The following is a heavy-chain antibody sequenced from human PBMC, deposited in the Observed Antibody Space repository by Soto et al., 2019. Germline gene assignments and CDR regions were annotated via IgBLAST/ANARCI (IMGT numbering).Heavy chain of an antibody. J-gene: IGHJ4*02. D-gene: IGHD5-12*01. CDR3: ARTSGYAFDC. CDR2: INSNGGST. CDR1: GFTFSSYA. V-gene: IGHV3-64*01. Sequence: EVQLVESGGGLVQPGGSLRLSCAASGFTFSSYAMHWVRQAPGKGLEYVSVINSNGGSTYYANSVKGRFTISRDNSKNTLYLQMGSLRAEDMAVYYCARTSGYAFDCWGQGTLVTVSS.